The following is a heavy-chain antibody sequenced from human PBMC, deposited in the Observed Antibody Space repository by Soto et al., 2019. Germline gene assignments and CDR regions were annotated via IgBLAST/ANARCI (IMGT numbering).Heavy chain of an antibody. Sequence: EVQLVESGGGLVQPGGSLRLSCAASGFTFSSYWMSWVRQPPGKGLEWVANIKQDGSEKYYVDSVKGRFTISRDNAKNSLYLQMNSLRAEDTAVYYCARDGISQYYYYGMDVWGQGTTVTVSS. J-gene: IGHJ6*02. CDR3: ARDGISQYYYYGMDV. CDR1: GFTFSSYW. D-gene: IGHD3-3*02. CDR2: IKQDGSEK. V-gene: IGHV3-7*01.